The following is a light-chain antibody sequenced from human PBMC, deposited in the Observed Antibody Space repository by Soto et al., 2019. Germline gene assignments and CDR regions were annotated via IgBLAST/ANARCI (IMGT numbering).Light chain of an antibody. CDR1: QSINTY. Sequence: DIQMTQSPSSLSASVGERVTITCRASQSINTYLNWYQQKPGIAPNLLIYAASSLQSWVPSRFSGSGSGTDFTLTISSLQPEDFATYYCQQSYSSPYTFGQGTNLEIK. CDR2: AAS. V-gene: IGKV1-39*01. CDR3: QQSYSSPYT. J-gene: IGKJ2*01.